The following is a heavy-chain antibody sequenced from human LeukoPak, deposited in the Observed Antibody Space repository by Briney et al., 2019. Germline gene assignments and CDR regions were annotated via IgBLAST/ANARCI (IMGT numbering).Heavy chain of an antibody. V-gene: IGHV3-9*01. CDR1: GFTFDDYA. CDR2: ISWNSGSI. CDR3: VRERAGFDY. Sequence: GGSLRLSCAASGFTFDDYAMHWGRHAPGKGLGWVSGISWNSGSIGYADSVKGRFTISRDNAKNSMYLQMNSLTADDTAVYYCVRERAGFDYWGQGTLVTVSS. J-gene: IGHJ4*02.